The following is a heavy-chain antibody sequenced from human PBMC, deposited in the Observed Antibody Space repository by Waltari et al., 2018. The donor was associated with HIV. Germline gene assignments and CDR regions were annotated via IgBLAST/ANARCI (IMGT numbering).Heavy chain of an antibody. CDR3: ARPRGSSGSYDY. Sequence: QVQLVQSGAEVKKPGSSVKVSCKASGGAFSTYAINWVRQAPGQGLAWMGRTIPISGTANYAQKFQGRVTITADESTSTAYMELSSLGSDDTAVYYCARPRGSSGSYDYWGQGALVTVSS. CDR1: GGAFSTYA. V-gene: IGHV1-69*18. D-gene: IGHD3-22*01. CDR2: TIPISGTA. J-gene: IGHJ4*02.